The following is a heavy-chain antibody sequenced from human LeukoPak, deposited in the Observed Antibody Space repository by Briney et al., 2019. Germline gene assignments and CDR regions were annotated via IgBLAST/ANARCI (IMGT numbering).Heavy chain of an antibody. Sequence: GGSLRPSCAASGFTFSSYGMHWVRQAPGKGLEWVAFIRYDGSNKYYADSVKGRFTISRDNSKNTLYLQMNSLRAEDTAVYYCAKDQTHHSYGSYFDYWGQGTLVTVSS. CDR1: GFTFSSYG. J-gene: IGHJ4*02. V-gene: IGHV3-30*02. D-gene: IGHD5-18*01. CDR2: IRYDGSNK. CDR3: AKDQTHHSYGSYFDY.